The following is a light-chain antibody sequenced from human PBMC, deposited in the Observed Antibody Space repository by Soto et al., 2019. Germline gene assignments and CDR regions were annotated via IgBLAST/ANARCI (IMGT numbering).Light chain of an antibody. CDR3: QQYNKWPLT. J-gene: IGKJ4*01. CDR2: GAS. CDR1: ESVSSN. V-gene: IGKV3-15*01. Sequence: EIVMTQSPATLSVSQGERATLSCRASESVSSNLAWYQQKPGQAPRLLIYGASTRATGIPARFSGSGSGTEFTLTISSLQSEDVAVYYCQQYNKWPLTFGGGTKVEIK.